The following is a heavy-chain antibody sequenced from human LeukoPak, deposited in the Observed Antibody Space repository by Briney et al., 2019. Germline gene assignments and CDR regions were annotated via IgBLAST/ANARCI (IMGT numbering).Heavy chain of an antibody. CDR2: INPNSGGT. D-gene: IGHD6-19*01. J-gene: IGHJ5*02. CDR1: GYTFTGYY. V-gene: IGHV1-2*02. Sequence: GASVKVSCKASGYTFTGYYMHWVRQAPGQGLEWMGWINPNSGGTNYAQKFQGRVTMTRDTSISTAYMELSRLRSDDTAVYYCARDHSSSGWHHWLLWFDPWGQGTLVTVSS. CDR3: ARDHSSSGWHHWLLWFDP.